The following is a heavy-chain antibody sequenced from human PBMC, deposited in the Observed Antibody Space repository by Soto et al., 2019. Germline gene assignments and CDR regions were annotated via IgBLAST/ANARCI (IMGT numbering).Heavy chain of an antibody. CDR1: GVYVAAYD. V-gene: IGHV4-59*02. D-gene: IGHD1-26*01. J-gene: IGHJ5*02. CDR2: TAHTGNT. Sequence: PLETQSLSSSVSGVYVAAYDGSWIRPFPGKGLEWIAYTAHTGNTNYNPSLKSRVIISLDTSKNQVSLQLTSVTAADTAVYYCARDMHAGFTHYFDPWGQGTLVTV. CDR3: ARDMHAGFTHYFDP.